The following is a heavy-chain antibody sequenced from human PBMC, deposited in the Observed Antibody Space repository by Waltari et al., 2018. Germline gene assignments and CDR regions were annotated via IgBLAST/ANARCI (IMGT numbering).Heavy chain of an antibody. Sequence: QMQLVQSGPEVKKPGTSVKVSCKASGFPFTSSAVQWVRQARGQRLEWIGWIVVGSGNTNYAQKFQERVTITRDMSTSTAYMELSSLRSEDTAVYYCAADPFGLDLFDYWGQGTLVTVSS. V-gene: IGHV1-58*01. CDR2: IVVGSGNT. D-gene: IGHD3-3*01. J-gene: IGHJ4*02. CDR3: AADPFGLDLFDY. CDR1: GFPFTSSA.